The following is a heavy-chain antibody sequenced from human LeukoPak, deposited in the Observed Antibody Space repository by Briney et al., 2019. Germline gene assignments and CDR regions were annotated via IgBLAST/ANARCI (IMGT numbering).Heavy chain of an antibody. J-gene: IGHJ4*02. Sequence: GGSLRLSCAASGFTFSSYAMHWVRQAPGKGLEWVAVISYDGSNKYYADSVKGRFTISRDDSKNTLYLQMNSLRAEDTAVYYCARNGAVAWYYFDYWGQGTLVTVFS. D-gene: IGHD3-3*01. CDR2: ISYDGSNK. V-gene: IGHV3-30*04. CDR1: GFTFSSYA. CDR3: ARNGAVAWYYFDY.